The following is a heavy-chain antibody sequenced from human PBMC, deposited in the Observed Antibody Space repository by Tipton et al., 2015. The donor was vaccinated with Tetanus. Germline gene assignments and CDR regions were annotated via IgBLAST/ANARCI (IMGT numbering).Heavy chain of an antibody. Sequence: TLSLTCSVSGSSMSSYYWSWIRQTPGERLEWIAYITYSASTKYNPSFRSRVTMSLQASKNEFSLRLTSVTAADTAVYYCARANNDYPKKGPFDYWGQGARVIVSS. CDR2: ITYSAST. CDR3: ARANNDYPKKGPFDY. V-gene: IGHV4-59*01. J-gene: IGHJ4*02. D-gene: IGHD1-1*01. CDR1: GSSMSSYY.